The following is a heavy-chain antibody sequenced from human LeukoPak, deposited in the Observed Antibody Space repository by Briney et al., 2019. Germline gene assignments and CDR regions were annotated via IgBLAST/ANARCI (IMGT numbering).Heavy chain of an antibody. CDR3: AKDSDFWSGYYRASYYYMDV. CDR2: ISGSGGST. J-gene: IGHJ6*03. V-gene: IGHV3-23*01. CDR1: GFTFSSYA. Sequence: PGGSLRLSCAASGFTFSSYAMSWVRQAPGKGLEWVSAISGSGGSTYYADSVKGRFTISRDNSKNTLCLQMNSLRAEDTAVYYCAKDSDFWSGYYRASYYYMDVWGKGTTVTVSS. D-gene: IGHD3-3*01.